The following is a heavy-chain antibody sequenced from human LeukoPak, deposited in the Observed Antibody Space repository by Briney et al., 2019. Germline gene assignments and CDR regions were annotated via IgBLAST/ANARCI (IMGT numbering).Heavy chain of an antibody. J-gene: IGHJ5*02. CDR3: ARSTFCADDCPNWFDP. D-gene: IGHD2-21*02. CDR2: ISGYSGNT. CDR1: GYTFTTYG. Sequence: ASVKVSCKASGYTFTTYGISSVRQAPGQGLEWVGWISGYSGNTNYAQNVQGRVNMTTDTSTSTAYMELRSLTSDDTAVYYCARSTFCADDCPNWFDPWGQGTLVTVSS. V-gene: IGHV1-18*01.